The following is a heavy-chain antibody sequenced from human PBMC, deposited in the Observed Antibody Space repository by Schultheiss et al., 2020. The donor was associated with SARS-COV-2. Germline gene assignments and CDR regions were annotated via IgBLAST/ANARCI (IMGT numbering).Heavy chain of an antibody. CDR2: INHSGST. V-gene: IGHV4-34*01. Sequence: SQTLSLTCAVYGGSFSAYYWSWIRQPPGKGLEWIGEINHSGSTNYNPSLKSRVTISVDTSKNQFSLKLSSVTAADTAVYYCARGSSWSILLNYYMDVWGKGTTVTVSS. J-gene: IGHJ6*03. D-gene: IGHD6-6*01. CDR3: ARGSSWSILLNYYMDV. CDR1: GGSFSAYY.